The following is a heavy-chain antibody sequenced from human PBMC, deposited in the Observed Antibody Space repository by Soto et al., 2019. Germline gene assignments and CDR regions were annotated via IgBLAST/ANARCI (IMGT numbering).Heavy chain of an antibody. J-gene: IGHJ6*02. CDR1: GFTFSSYS. V-gene: IGHV3-21*01. Sequence: LRLSCAASGFTFSSYSMNWVRQAPGKGLEWVSSISSSSSYIYYADSVKGRFTISRDNAKNSLYLQMNSLRAEDTAVYYCARVGFCSSTSCQTYYGMDVWGQGTTVTVSS. CDR2: ISSSSSYI. D-gene: IGHD2-2*01. CDR3: ARVGFCSSTSCQTYYGMDV.